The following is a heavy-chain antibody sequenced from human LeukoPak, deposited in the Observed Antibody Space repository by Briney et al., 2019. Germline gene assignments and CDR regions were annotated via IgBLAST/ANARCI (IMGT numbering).Heavy chain of an antibody. V-gene: IGHV1-69*04. D-gene: IGHD3-22*01. CDR1: GGTFSSYT. CDR2: IIPILVIA. Sequence: ASVKVSCKASGGTFSSYTISWVRQAPGQGLEWMGRIIPILVIANYAQKFQGRVTITADKSTSTAYKELSSLRSEDTAVYYCARDPYYYDSSGYYYPHYFDYWGQGTLVTVSS. CDR3: ARDPYYYDSSGYYYPHYFDY. J-gene: IGHJ4*02.